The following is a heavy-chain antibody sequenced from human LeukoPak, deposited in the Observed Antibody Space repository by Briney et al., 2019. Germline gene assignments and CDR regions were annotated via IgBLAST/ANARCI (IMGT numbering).Heavy chain of an antibody. D-gene: IGHD2-2*01. CDR3: AKLDNVVPAASFDY. CDR1: GFTFSDYY. Sequence: GGSLRLSCAASGFTFSDYYMSWIRLAPGTGLEWVSYISSSGTTIYYADSVKGRFTISRDNSKNTLYLQMTTLRAEDTAVYYCAKLDNVVPAASFDYWGQGTLVTVSS. CDR2: ISSSGTTI. V-gene: IGHV3-11*01. J-gene: IGHJ4*02.